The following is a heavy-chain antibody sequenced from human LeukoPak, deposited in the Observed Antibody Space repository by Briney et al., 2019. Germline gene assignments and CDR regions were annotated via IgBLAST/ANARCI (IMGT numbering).Heavy chain of an antibody. CDR2: IGRTGNT. J-gene: IGHJ5*02. D-gene: IGHD2-15*01. CDR1: GFTFSNYA. CDR3: AKGGSSDGHT. Sequence: GGSLRLSCTASGFTFSNYAMTWVRQAPGKGLDWVSAIGRTGNTYYADSVKGRFTISRDNSKNTLYLQMNSLRAEDTAIYYCAKGGSSDGHTWGQGTLVTVSS. V-gene: IGHV3-23*01.